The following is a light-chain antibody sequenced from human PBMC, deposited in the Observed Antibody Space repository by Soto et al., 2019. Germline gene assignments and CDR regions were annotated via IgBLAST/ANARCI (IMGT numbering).Light chain of an antibody. V-gene: IGKV3-20*01. CDR2: GAS. CDR1: QSVSSSY. CDR3: QQYGSSPRT. J-gene: IGKJ1*01. Sequence: EIVLTQSPGTLSLSPGERTTLSCRASQSVSSSYLAWYQQKPGQAPRLLIYGASNRATGIPDRFSGSGSGTDFTLTISRLEPEDFAVYYSQQYGSSPRTFGQRTKVEIK.